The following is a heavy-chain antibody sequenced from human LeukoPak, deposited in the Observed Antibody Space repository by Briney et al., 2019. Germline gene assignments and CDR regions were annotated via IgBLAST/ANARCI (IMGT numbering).Heavy chain of an antibody. J-gene: IGHJ4*02. CDR1: GGSISSYY. D-gene: IGHD3-22*01. Sequence: SETLSLTCTVSGGSISSYYWSWIRQPPGKGLEWIGYIYDSGSTNYNPSLKSRVTISVDTSKNQFSLKLSSVTAADTAVYYCARDGYDSSGSVGYDYWGQGTLVTVSS. CDR2: IYDSGST. CDR3: ARDGYDSSGSVGYDY. V-gene: IGHV4-59*12.